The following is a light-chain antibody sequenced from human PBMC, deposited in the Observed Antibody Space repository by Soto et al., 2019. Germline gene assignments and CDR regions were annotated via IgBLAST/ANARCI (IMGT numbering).Light chain of an antibody. CDR3: QQYGRSPWT. V-gene: IGKV3-20*01. Sequence: VVTQSPPTLSLSPGERATLSCRASQSVSSNYLAWYQQKPGQAPRLLIYGASSRATGIPDRFSGSGSGTDFTLTISRLEPEDFAVYYCQQYGRSPWTFGQGTKVDIK. J-gene: IGKJ1*01. CDR1: QSVSSNY. CDR2: GAS.